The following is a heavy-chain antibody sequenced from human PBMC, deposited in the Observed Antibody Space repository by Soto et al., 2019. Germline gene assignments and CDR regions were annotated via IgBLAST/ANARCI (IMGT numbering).Heavy chain of an antibody. J-gene: IGHJ6*02. D-gene: IGHD6-13*01. CDR2: INPNSGGT. Sequence: ASVKVACNAAGYTFTGYYMHWVRQAPGQGLEWMGWINPNSGGTNYAQKFQGWVTMTRDTSISTAYMELSRLRSDDTAVYYCARGSSSWYQLGVWGQGTTVTVSS. V-gene: IGHV1-2*04. CDR3: ARGSSSWYQLGV. CDR1: GYTFTGYY.